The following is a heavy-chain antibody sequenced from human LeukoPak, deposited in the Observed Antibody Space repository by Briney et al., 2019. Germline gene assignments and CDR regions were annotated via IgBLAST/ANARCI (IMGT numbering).Heavy chain of an antibody. CDR2: MYNSGDT. CDR1: GVSLINFY. CDR3: ASGGTTNNWFDP. J-gene: IGHJ5*01. Sequence: PSETLSVTCFVSGVSLINFYWSWIQQPPRKGLEWIGFMYNSGDTTYNPSLKSRVTISIDTSNNQVSLNLNSVTAADTAVYYCASGGTTNNWFDPWGQGALVTVSS. V-gene: IGHV4-59*12. D-gene: IGHD1-7*01.